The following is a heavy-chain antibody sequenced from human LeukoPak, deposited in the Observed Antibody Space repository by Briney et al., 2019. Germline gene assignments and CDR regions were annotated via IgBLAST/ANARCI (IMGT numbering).Heavy chain of an antibody. CDR2: ISGSGAGT. Sequence: AGGSLRLSCAASGFTFSSYAMNWVRQAPGKGLEWVSAISGSGAGTYYADSVKGRFTISRDNSKNTLSLQMNRLRAEDMALYYCAKGGAYYYYYYMDVWGKGTTVTVSS. CDR3: AKGGAYYYYYYMDV. V-gene: IGHV3-23*01. D-gene: IGHD1-26*01. J-gene: IGHJ6*03. CDR1: GFTFSSYA.